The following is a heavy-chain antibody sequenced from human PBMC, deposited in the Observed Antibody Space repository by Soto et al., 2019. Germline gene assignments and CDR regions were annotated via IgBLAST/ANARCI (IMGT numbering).Heavy chain of an antibody. D-gene: IGHD5-18*01. V-gene: IGHV4-59*01. CDR1: GGSISRYY. J-gene: IGHJ6*02. Sequence: PSETLSLTCTVSGGSISRYYWSWIRQPPGKGLEWIGYVYYSGTTNYNPSLRSRVTISVDTSNNQFSLRLSSVTAADTAVYYCSRAPSAYSRGYGMDVWGQGTTVPSP. CDR2: VYYSGTT. CDR3: SRAPSAYSRGYGMDV.